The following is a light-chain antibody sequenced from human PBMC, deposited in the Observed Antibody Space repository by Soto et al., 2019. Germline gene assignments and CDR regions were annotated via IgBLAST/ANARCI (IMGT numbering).Light chain of an antibody. CDR3: SSYTSITTPDYV. CDR1: SSDVGGYNY. V-gene: IGLV2-14*01. CDR2: AVS. J-gene: IGLJ1*01. Sequence: QSALTQPASVSESPGQSITISCTGTSSDVGGYNYVSWYQQHPGKAPKLMIYAVSNRPSGVSNRFSGSKSGNTASLTISGLQAEDEADYYCSSYTSITTPDYVFGTGTKLTVL.